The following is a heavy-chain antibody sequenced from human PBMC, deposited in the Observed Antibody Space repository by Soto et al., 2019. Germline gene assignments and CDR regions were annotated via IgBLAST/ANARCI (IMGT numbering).Heavy chain of an antibody. CDR2: IYYSGST. D-gene: IGHD4-4*01. J-gene: IGHJ4*02. CDR1: GGSISSYY. CDR3: ARQVYSNYGDPFDY. V-gene: IGHV4-59*08. Sequence: QVQLQESGPGLVKPSETLSLTCTVSGGSISSYYWSWIRQPPGKGLEWIGYIYYSGSTNYNPSLKSRVTISVDTSKNQFSLKLSSVTAADTAVYYCARQVYSNYGDPFDYWGQGTLVTVSS.